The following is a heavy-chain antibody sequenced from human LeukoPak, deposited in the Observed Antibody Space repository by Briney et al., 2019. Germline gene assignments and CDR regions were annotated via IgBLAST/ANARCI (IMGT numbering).Heavy chain of an antibody. D-gene: IGHD3-10*01. CDR3: ARGNYYGQDY. CDR2: INSDGSTT. J-gene: IGHJ4*02. CDR1: GFTFSSYW. V-gene: IGHV3-74*01. Sequence: PGGSLRLSCGASGFTFSSYWMYWVRQAPGKGLVWISRINSDGSTTSYADSVKGRFTISRDNAKNTLYLQMNSLRAEDTAVYYCARGNYYGQDYWGQGTLVTVSS.